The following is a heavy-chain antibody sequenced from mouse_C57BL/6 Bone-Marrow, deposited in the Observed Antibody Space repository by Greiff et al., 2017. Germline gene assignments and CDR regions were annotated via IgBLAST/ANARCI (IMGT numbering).Heavy chain of an antibody. Sequence: QVQLQQSGAELARPGASVKLSCKATGYTFTCYGISWVKQRTGQGLEWIGEIYPRSGNTYYNEKFKGKATLTADKSSNPAYMELRSLTSEDSAVYFCARRRYLLYGMGYWGQGTSVTVSS. CDR2: IYPRSGNT. V-gene: IGHV1-81*01. CDR3: ARRRYLLYGMGY. J-gene: IGHJ4*01. CDR1: GYTFTCYG.